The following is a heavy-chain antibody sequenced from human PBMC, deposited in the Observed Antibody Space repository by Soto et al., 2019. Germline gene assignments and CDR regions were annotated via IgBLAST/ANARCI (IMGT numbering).Heavy chain of an antibody. CDR3: ERGNWFNWLET. CDR2: ISAYNGNT. V-gene: IGHV1-18*01. CDR1: LYTFSSDG. J-gene: IGHJ5*02. Sequence: GASLXVYCRSSLYTFSSDGIGCVRQAPGQGLEWMGWISAYNGNTNYAQKLQGRVTMTTDKSTSTAYMELRSLRSDDKAVYYCERGNWFNWLETWGQGTLVNVYS. D-gene: IGHD3-10*01.